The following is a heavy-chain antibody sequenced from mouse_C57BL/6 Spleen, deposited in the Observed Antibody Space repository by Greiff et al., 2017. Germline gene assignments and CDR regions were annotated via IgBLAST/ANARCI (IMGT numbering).Heavy chain of an antibody. CDR3: ARSLTWYFDV. V-gene: IGHV5-4*01. J-gene: IGHJ1*03. CDR1: GFTFSSYA. CDR2: ISDGGSYT. Sequence: EVHLVESGGGLVKPGGSLKLSCAASGFTFSSYAMSWVRQTPEKRLEWVAAISDGGSYTYYPDNVKGRFTISRYNAKNNLYLQMSHLKSEDTAMYYCARSLTWYFDVWGTGTTVTVSS.